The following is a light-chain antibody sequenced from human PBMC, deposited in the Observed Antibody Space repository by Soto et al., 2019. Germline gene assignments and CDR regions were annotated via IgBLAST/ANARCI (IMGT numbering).Light chain of an antibody. CDR3: QQYGTSPIT. J-gene: IGKJ5*01. CDR2: GAS. CDR1: QTVSSY. V-gene: IGKV3-20*01. Sequence: ENVLTQSPGTLSLSPGERATLSCRASQTVSSYLTWYQQRPGQAPRLLIYGASKWATGIPDRFSGSGSGTDFTLTISRLEPEDFALYDCQQYGTSPITFGQGTRLEIK.